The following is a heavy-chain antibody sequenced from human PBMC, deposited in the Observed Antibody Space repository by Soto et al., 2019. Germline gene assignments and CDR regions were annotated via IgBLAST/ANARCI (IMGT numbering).Heavy chain of an antibody. CDR1: GASISGFY. CDR3: VRDGTKTLRDWFDP. J-gene: IGHJ5*02. D-gene: IGHD1-1*01. Sequence: KTSETLSLTCTVSGASISGFYWSWIRKSARKGLEWIGRIYATGTTDYNPSLKSRVMMSVDTSKKQFSLKLRSVTAADTAVYYCVRDGTKTLRDWFDPWGQGISVTVS. CDR2: IYATGTT. V-gene: IGHV4-4*07.